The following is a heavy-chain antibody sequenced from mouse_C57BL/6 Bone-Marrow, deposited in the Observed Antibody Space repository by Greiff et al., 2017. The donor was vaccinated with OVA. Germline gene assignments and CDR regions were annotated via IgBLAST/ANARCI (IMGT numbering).Heavy chain of an antibody. Sequence: DVQLVESGEGLVKPGGSLKLSCAASGFTFSSYAMSWVRQTPEKRLEWVAYISSGGDYIYYADTVKGRFTISRDNARNTLYLQMSSLKSEDTAMYYCTRGPYGRGNYYAMDYWGQGTSVTVSS. CDR1: GFTFSSYA. CDR3: TRGPYGRGNYYAMDY. J-gene: IGHJ4*01. V-gene: IGHV5-9-1*02. CDR2: ISSGGDYI. D-gene: IGHD1-1*01.